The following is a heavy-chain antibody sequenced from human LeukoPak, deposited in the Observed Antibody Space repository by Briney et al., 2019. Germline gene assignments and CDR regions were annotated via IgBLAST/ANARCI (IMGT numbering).Heavy chain of an antibody. CDR3: AKDDYGGNSFQSDAFDI. V-gene: IGHV3-30*02. CDR2: IRYDGSNK. Sequence: GGSLRLSCAASGFTFSSYGMHWVRQAPGKGLEWVAFIRYDGSNKYYADSVKGRFTISRDNSKNTLYLQMNSLRAEDTAVYYCAKDDYGGNSFQSDAFDIWGQGTMATVSS. D-gene: IGHD4-23*01. CDR1: GFTFSSYG. J-gene: IGHJ3*02.